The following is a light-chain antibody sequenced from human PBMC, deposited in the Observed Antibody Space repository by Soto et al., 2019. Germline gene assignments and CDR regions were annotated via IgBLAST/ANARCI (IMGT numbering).Light chain of an antibody. Sequence: QSVLTQPPSVSGAPGQTVTISCTGTTSSIAARYDVHWYQQIPGKAPKLLIYGNNNRPSGVPYRFSASKSGISASLAITGVQADDEADYYCQSYDNSLNEWVFGGGTKLTVL. CDR3: QSYDNSLNEWV. V-gene: IGLV1-40*01. J-gene: IGLJ3*02. CDR2: GNN. CDR1: TSSIAARYD.